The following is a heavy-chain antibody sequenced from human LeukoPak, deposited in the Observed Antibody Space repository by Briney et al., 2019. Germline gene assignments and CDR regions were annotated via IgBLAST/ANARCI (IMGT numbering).Heavy chain of an antibody. CDR1: GFTFSSYA. CDR3: AKATVRFLEWLSIDY. D-gene: IGHD3-3*01. V-gene: IGHV3-23*01. Sequence: GGSLRLSCAASGFTFSSYAMSWVRQAPGKGLEWVSAISGSGGSTYYADSVKGRFTISRDNSKKTLYLQMNSLRAEDTAVYYCAKATVRFLEWLSIDYWGQGTLVTVSS. CDR2: ISGSGGST. J-gene: IGHJ4*02.